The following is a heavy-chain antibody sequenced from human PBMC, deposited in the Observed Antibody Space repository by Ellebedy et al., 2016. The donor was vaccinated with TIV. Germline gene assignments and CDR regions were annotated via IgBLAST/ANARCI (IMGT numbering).Heavy chain of an antibody. CDR3: GRLGVIAGAGASDY. J-gene: IGHJ4*02. D-gene: IGHD6-13*01. CDR1: GFSFGTYT. CDR2: ISSSSSYI. Sequence: PGGSLRLSCAASGFSFGTYTMNWVRQAPGKGLEWVSSISSSSSYISYADSLRGRFTISRDNAKNSLYLQTNSLRGEDTAVYYCGRLGVIAGAGASDYWGQGTLVIVSS. V-gene: IGHV3-21*01.